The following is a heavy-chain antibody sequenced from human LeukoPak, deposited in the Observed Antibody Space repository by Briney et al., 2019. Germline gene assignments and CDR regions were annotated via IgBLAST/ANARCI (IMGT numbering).Heavy chain of an antibody. CDR3: ARRSRFGELFDY. D-gene: IGHD3-10*01. CDR1: GYTFTGYG. CDR2: ISAYNGNT. V-gene: IGHV1-18*01. J-gene: IGHJ4*02. Sequence: ASVKVSCKASGYTFTGYGISWVRQAPGQGLEWMGWISAYNGNTNYAQKLQGRVTMTTDTSTSTAYMELRSLRSDDTAVYYCARRSRFGELFDYWGQGTLVTVSS.